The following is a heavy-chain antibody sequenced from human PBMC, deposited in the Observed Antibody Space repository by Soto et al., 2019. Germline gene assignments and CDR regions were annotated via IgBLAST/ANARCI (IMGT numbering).Heavy chain of an antibody. CDR2: ISSTTNYI. V-gene: IGHV3-21*06. CDR1: GFPFDSYS. Sequence: EVQLVESGGGLVKPGGSLRLSCAVSGFPFDSYSMSWVRQAPGKGLEWVSSISSTTNYIYYGDSMKGRFTISRDNAKNSLYLEMNSLRAEDTAVYYCARESEDLTSNFDYWGQGTLVTVSS. J-gene: IGHJ4*02. CDR3: ARESEDLTSNFDY.